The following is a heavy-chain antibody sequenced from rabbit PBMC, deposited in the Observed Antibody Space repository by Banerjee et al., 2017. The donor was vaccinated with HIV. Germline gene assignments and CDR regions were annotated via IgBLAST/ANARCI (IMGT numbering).Heavy chain of an antibody. D-gene: IGHD6-1*01. Sequence: QSLEESGGDLVKPEGSLTLTCTASGFSFSSGYDMCWGRQAPGKGLEWIGCIYAGSSGSTYYASWAKGRFTISKTSSTTVTLQMTSLTAADTATYFCARDHPYAVYGGHGYADLWGPGTLVTVS. CDR2: IYAGSSGST. J-gene: IGHJ4*01. CDR3: ARDHPYAVYGGHGYADL. CDR1: GFSFSSGYD. V-gene: IGHV1S40*01.